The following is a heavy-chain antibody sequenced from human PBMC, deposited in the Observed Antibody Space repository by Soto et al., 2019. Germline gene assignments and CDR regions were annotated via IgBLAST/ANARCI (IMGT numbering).Heavy chain of an antibody. V-gene: IGHV3-30*18. Sequence: QVQLVESGGGVVQPGRSLRLSCAASGFTFSSYGMHCVRQAPGKGLEWVAVISHDGSNKYFADSVKGRFTISRDNSQNTLYLQMNSLRAEDKAVYYCSKHLLAVACYLHGMDVWGQGTTVTVSS. CDR3: SKHLLAVACYLHGMDV. CDR2: ISHDGSNK. CDR1: GFTFSSYG. J-gene: IGHJ6*02. D-gene: IGHD6-19*01.